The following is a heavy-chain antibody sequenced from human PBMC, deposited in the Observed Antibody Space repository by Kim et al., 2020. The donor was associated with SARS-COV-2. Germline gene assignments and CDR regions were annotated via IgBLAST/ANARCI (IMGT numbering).Heavy chain of an antibody. CDR1: GFSLSTSGVG. Sequence: SGPTLVNPTQTLTLTCTFSGFSLSTSGVGVGWIRQPPGKALEWLALIYWDDDKRYSPSLKSRLTITKDTSKNQVVLTMTNMDPVDTATYYCAHRHTERSAYYYDSSGHFDYWGQGTLVTVSS. V-gene: IGHV2-5*02. CDR3: AHRHTERSAYYYDSSGHFDY. CDR2: IYWDDDK. D-gene: IGHD3-22*01. J-gene: IGHJ4*02.